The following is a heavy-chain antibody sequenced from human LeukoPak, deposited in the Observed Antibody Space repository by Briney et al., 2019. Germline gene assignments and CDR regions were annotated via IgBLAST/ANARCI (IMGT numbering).Heavy chain of an antibody. CDR3: ARVATMVRGSNGMDV. J-gene: IGHJ6*04. CDR2: IYYSGST. CDR1: GGSISNYY. D-gene: IGHD3-10*01. Sequence: SETLSLTCTVSGGSISNYYWTWIRRPPGKGLEWIGYIYYSGSTNYNPSLRSRATISVDTSKKQLSLNLSSVTAADTALYYCARVATMVRGSNGMDVWGKGTTVTVSS. V-gene: IGHV4-59*01.